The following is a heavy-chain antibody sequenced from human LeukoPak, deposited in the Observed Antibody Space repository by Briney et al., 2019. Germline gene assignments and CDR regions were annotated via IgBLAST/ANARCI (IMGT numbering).Heavy chain of an antibody. Sequence: GGSLRLSCAASGFTFSTYWMHWVRHAPGKGLVWVSRINGDGSDTIYADSVRGRFTISRDNAKNTLYLQMNSLRVEDTAVYYCTNYPQFDYWGQGTLVTVSS. CDR2: INGDGSDT. CDR3: TNYPQFDY. V-gene: IGHV3-74*01. J-gene: IGHJ4*02. D-gene: IGHD5-24*01. CDR1: GFTFSTYW.